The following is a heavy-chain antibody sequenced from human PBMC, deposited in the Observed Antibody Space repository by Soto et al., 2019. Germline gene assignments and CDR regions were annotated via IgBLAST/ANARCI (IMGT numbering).Heavy chain of an antibody. V-gene: IGHV3-21*01. Sequence: SLRLSCAASGFTFSSYSMNWVRQAPGKGLEWVSSISSSSSYIYYADSVKGRFTISRDNAKNSLYLQMNSLRAEDTAVYYCARDGSGYDLFYYYYGMDVWGQGTTVTVSS. CDR1: GFTFSSYS. CDR3: ARDGSGYDLFYYYYGMDV. J-gene: IGHJ6*02. D-gene: IGHD5-12*01. CDR2: ISSSSSYI.